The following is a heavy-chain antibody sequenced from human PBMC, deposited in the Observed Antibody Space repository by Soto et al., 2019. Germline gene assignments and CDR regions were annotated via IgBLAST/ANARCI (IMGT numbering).Heavy chain of an antibody. CDR2: IYHSGST. CDR1: GGSISSGGYS. D-gene: IGHD4-17*01. Sequence: QLQLQESGSGLVKPSQTLSFTCAVSGGSISSGGYSWSWIRQPPGKGLEWIGYIYHSGSTYYNPSLXXXVXXSAARSKNQFSLKLSSVTAADTAVYYCASGPIGDYTDGFDSWGQGTLVTVSS. V-gene: IGHV4-30-2*01. J-gene: IGHJ4*02. CDR3: ASGPIGDYTDGFDS.